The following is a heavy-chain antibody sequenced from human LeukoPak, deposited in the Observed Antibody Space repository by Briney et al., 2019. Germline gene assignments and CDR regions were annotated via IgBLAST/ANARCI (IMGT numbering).Heavy chain of an antibody. CDR2: ISGSGGST. Sequence: GGSLRLSCAASGFTVNNYYMNWVRQAPGKGLEWVSVISGSGGSTYYADSVKGRFTISRDNSKNTLYLQMNGLRAEDTAVYYCATSAGGGYHYFDYWGQGILVTVSS. CDR3: ATSAGGGYHYFDY. J-gene: IGHJ4*02. D-gene: IGHD3-22*01. V-gene: IGHV3-23*01. CDR1: GFTVNNYY.